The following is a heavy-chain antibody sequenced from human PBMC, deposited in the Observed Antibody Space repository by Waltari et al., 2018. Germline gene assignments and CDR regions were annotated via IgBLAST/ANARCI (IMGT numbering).Heavy chain of an antibody. CDR1: GFTFSSYA. V-gene: IGHV3-23*01. Sequence: EVQLLESGGGLVQPGGSLRLSCAASGFTFSSYAMSWVRQAPGKGLEWVSAISGSGGRTYYADSVKGRFTSSRDNSKNTLYLQMNSLRAEDTAVYYCAKPGSGVSGFPRYFDYWGQGTLVTVSS. D-gene: IGHD2-15*01. J-gene: IGHJ4*02. CDR2: ISGSGGRT. CDR3: AKPGSGVSGFPRYFDY.